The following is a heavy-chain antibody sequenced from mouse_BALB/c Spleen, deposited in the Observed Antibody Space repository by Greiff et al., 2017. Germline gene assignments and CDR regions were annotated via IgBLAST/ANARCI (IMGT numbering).Heavy chain of an antibody. Sequence: QVQLKESGAELVRPGSSVKISCKASGYAFSSYWMNWVKQRPGQGLEWIGQIYPGDGDTNYNGKFKGKATLTADKSSITAYMQLSSLTSEDSAVYFCARGGTTVVAPFAYWGQGTLVTVSA. V-gene: IGHV1-80*01. CDR2: IYPGDGDT. J-gene: IGHJ3*01. D-gene: IGHD1-1*01. CDR1: GYAFSSYW. CDR3: ARGGTTVVAPFAY.